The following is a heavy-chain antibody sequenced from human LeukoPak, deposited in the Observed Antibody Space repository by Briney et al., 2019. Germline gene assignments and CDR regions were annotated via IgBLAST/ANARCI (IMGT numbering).Heavy chain of an antibody. CDR3: AKVKVVGYSTFDY. D-gene: IGHD3-22*01. CDR2: VNNDGSST. Sequence: GGSLRLSCAASGFTFSSHWMHWVRQAPGKGLVWVSRVNNDGSSTKYADSVKGRFTISRDNSRDTLYLQMNSLTAEDTAVYYCAKVKVVGYSTFDYWGQGTLVTVSP. CDR1: GFTFSSHW. V-gene: IGHV3-74*03. J-gene: IGHJ4*02.